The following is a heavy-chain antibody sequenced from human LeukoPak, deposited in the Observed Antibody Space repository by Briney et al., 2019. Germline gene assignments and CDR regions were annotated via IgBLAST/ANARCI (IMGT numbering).Heavy chain of an antibody. CDR3: ATDFGPRGAFDI. CDR2: FDPEDGET. D-gene: IGHD3-3*01. Sequence: ASVKVSCKVSGYTLTELSMHWVRQAPGKGLEWMGGFDPEDGETIYAQKFQGRVTMTEDTSTDTAYMELSSLRSEATAVYYCATDFGPRGAFDIWGQGTMVTVSS. J-gene: IGHJ3*02. V-gene: IGHV1-24*01. CDR1: GYTLTELS.